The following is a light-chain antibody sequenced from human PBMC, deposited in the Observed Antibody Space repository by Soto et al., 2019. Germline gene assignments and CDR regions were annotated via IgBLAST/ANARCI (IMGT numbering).Light chain of an antibody. Sequence: QSALTQSPSASASLGASVKLTCTLSSGHSSYAIAWHQQQPEKGPRYLMKLNSDGSHNKGDGIPDRFSGSSSGAERYLTISSLQSEDEADYYCQTWGTGFWVFGGGTKLTVL. V-gene: IGLV4-69*01. CDR1: SGHSSYA. CDR3: QTWGTGFWV. J-gene: IGLJ3*02. CDR2: LNSDGSH.